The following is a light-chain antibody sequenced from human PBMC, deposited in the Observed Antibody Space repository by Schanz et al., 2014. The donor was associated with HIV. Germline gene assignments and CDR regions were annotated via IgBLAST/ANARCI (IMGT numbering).Light chain of an antibody. CDR1: QSVGTN. Sequence: EVVMTQSPVTLSVSPGETVTLSCRASQSVGTNLAWYQQRPGQAPRLLIYGASTRAIGFPARFSGSGSGTEFTLTISSLQPEDFATYYCLQHNTYPLTFGQGTRLETK. V-gene: IGKV3-15*01. CDR3: LQHNTYPLT. CDR2: GAS. J-gene: IGKJ5*01.